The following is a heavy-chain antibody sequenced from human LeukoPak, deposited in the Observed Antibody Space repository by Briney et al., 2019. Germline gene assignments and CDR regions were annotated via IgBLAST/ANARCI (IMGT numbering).Heavy chain of an antibody. J-gene: IGHJ3*02. V-gene: IGHV4-4*07. CDR3: ARVYNYYDSSGYYSPDGAFDI. D-gene: IGHD3-22*01. Sequence: SSETLSLTCTVSSSSISSYYWSWIRQPAGKGLEWIGRIYTSGSTNYNPSLKSRVTMSVDTSKNQFSLKLSSVTAADTAVYYCARVYNYYDSSGYYSPDGAFDIWGQGTMVTVSS. CDR1: SSSISSYY. CDR2: IYTSGST.